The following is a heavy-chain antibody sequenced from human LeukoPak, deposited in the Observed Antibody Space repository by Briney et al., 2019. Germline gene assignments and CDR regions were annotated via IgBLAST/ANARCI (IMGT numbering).Heavy chain of an antibody. CDR1: EFSVGSNY. Sequence: GGSLRLSCAASEFSVGSNYMTWVRQAPGKGLEWVANIKQDGSEKYYVDSVKGRFTISRDNAKNSLYLQMNSLRAEDTAVYYCAREGVVAAMDPELDYWGQGTLVTVSS. CDR3: AREGVVAAMDPELDY. D-gene: IGHD2-15*01. CDR2: IKQDGSEK. J-gene: IGHJ4*02. V-gene: IGHV3-7*01.